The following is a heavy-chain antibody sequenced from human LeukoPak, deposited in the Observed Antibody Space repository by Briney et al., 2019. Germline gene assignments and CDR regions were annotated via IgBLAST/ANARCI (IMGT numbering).Heavy chain of an antibody. CDR1: GISVSNDY. CDR3: ARDRRGEKDFDV. Sequence: GGSLRLSCAASGISVSNDYMSWVRQAPGKGLEWVSAIYADGYTRDATSVKGRFSISRHNSKNTVYLQMDNLRPEDTAVYYCARDRRGEKDFDVWGPGTMVTVSS. V-gene: IGHV3-53*04. CDR2: IYADGYT. J-gene: IGHJ3*01.